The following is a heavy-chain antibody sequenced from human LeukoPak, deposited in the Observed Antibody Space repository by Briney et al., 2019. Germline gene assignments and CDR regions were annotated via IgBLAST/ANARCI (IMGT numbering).Heavy chain of an antibody. Sequence: PGGTLRLSCAASGFTFSSYGMSWVRQAPGKGLEWVSAISGSGGSTYYADSVKGRFTISRDNSKNTLYLQMNSLRAEDTAVYYCAKVGTLRYFDWLRGTGDYYYMDVWGKGTTVTISS. V-gene: IGHV3-23*01. CDR2: ISGSGGST. CDR1: GFTFSSYG. CDR3: AKVGTLRYFDWLRGTGDYYYMDV. J-gene: IGHJ6*03. D-gene: IGHD3-9*01.